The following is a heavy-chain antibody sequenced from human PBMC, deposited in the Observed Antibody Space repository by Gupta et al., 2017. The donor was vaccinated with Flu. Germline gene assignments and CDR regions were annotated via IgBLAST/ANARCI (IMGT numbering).Heavy chain of an antibody. Sequence: AISWVRQAPVQGLEWVGGIIPIFGTANYAQKFQGRVTITADESTGTAYMELSSLRSEDTAVYYCARYWGMDVWGKGTTVTVSS. CDR3: ARYWGMDV. J-gene: IGHJ6*03. V-gene: IGHV1-69*01. D-gene: IGHD7-27*01. CDR1: A. CDR2: IIPIFGTA.